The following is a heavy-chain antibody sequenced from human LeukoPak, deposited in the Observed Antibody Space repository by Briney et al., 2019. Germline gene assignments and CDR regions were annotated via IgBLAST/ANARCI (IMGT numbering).Heavy chain of an antibody. CDR3: ARDHYDSSGYYHPLFN. D-gene: IGHD3-22*01. Sequence: GGSLRLSCAASGFTVSSNYMSWVRQAPGKGLEWVSVIYSGGSTYYADSVKGRFTISRHNSKNTLYLQMNSLRAEDTAVYYCARDHYDSSGYYHPLFNWGQGTLVTVSS. CDR1: GFTVSSNY. J-gene: IGHJ4*02. V-gene: IGHV3-53*04. CDR2: IYSGGST.